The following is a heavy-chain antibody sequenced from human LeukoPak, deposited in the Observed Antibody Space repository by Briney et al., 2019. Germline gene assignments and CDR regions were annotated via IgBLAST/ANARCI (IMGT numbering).Heavy chain of an antibody. CDR1: GYTFTSYG. Sequence: GASVKVSCKASGYTFTSYGISWVRQAPGQGLEWMGWSSAYNGNTNYAQKLQGRVTMTTDTSTSTAYMELRSLRSDDTAVYYCARVIVPGCSTTSCYVRVECRDNWFDPWGQGTLVTVSS. J-gene: IGHJ5*02. CDR2: SSAYNGNT. D-gene: IGHD2-2*01. V-gene: IGHV1-18*01. CDR3: ARVIVPGCSTTSCYVRVECRDNWFDP.